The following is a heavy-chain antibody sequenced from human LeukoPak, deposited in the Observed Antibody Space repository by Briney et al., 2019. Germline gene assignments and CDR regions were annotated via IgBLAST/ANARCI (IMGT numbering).Heavy chain of an antibody. D-gene: IGHD6-13*01. CDR3: AKLAAAGTAHYYFDY. CDR1: GYTFTSYH. V-gene: IGHV1-46*01. J-gene: IGHJ4*02. Sequence: ASVKVSCKASGYTFTSYHMHGVRQAPGQGLEIMGIINPSGGSTTYAQKFQGRVTMTRDTSTSTVYMELSSLRSEDTAVYYCAKLAAAGTAHYYFDYWGQGTLVTVSS. CDR2: INPSGGST.